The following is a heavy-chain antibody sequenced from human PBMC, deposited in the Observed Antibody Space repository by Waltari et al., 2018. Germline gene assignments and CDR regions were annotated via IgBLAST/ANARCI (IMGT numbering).Heavy chain of an antibody. Sequence: EVQLLESGGGLVQPGGSLRLSCAASGFTFSSYAMSWVRQAPGKGVEWVASIGGSGGSIYYADSVKGRFTISRDNSNNSVYLQMNTLRVEDTAEYYCAKAMWRGYAYGQFDYWGQGTLVTVSS. CDR1: GFTFSSYA. J-gene: IGHJ4*02. CDR3: AKAMWRGYAYGQFDY. V-gene: IGHV3-23*01. CDR2: IGGSGGSI. D-gene: IGHD3-16*01.